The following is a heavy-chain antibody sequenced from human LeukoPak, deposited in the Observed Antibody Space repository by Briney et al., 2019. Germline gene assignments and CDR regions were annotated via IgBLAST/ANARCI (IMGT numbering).Heavy chain of an antibody. CDR2: IYYSGGT. V-gene: IGHV4-30-4*08. J-gene: IGHJ4*02. Sequence: PSQTLSLTCTVSGGSISSGDYYWSWLRQPPGKGLEWIGYIYYSGGTYYNPSLKSRVTISVDTSKNQFSLKLSSVTAADTAVYYCARRLSYTNLLYWGQGTLVTVSS. CDR1: GGSISSGDYY. D-gene: IGHD4-11*01. CDR3: ARRLSYTNLLY.